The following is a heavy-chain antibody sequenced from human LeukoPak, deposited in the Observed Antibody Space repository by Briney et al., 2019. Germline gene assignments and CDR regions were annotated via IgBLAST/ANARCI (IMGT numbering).Heavy chain of an antibody. D-gene: IGHD3-22*01. V-gene: IGHV3-23*01. CDR1: GFTFSSYA. CDR3: ASSRYDSSGYYGIIGY. CDR2: INGIDGST. J-gene: IGHJ4*02. Sequence: GESLRLSCVASGFTFSSYAISWVRQAPGKGLEWVSAINGIDGSTYYADSLKGRFTISRDNAKNSLYLQMNSLRAEDTALYYCASSRYDSSGYYGIIGYWGQGTLVTVSS.